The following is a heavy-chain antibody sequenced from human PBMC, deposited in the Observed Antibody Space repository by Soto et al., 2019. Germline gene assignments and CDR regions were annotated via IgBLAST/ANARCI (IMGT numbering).Heavy chain of an antibody. D-gene: IGHD2-15*01. J-gene: IGHJ4*02. CDR1: GGTFSSYT. Sequence: SVKVSCKASGGTFSSYTISWVRQAPGQGLEWMGRIIPILGIANYAQKFQGRVTITADKSTSTAYMELSSLRSEDTAVYYCARSVCSGGSCYVSYWGQGTLVTVSS. CDR3: ARSVCSGGSCYVSY. CDR2: IIPILGIA. V-gene: IGHV1-69*02.